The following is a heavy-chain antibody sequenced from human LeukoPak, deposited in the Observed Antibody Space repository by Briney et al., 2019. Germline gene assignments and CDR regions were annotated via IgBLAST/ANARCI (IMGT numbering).Heavy chain of an antibody. V-gene: IGHV3-20*01. J-gene: IGHJ4*02. CDR1: GFKFDDHG. CDR3: ARNWIYEGYDY. CDR2: INWNGAST. D-gene: IGHD1-7*01. Sequence: GGSLRLSCAASGFKFDDHGMSWVRQAPGKGLEGVAGINWNGASTGYADSVKGRFTISRDNAKRLVYLQMNSLTAEDTASYHCARNWIYEGYDYWGQGSPVTVSS.